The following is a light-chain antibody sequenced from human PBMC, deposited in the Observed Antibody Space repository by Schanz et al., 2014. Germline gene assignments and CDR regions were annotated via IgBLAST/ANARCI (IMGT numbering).Light chain of an antibody. CDR1: QSVSSTY. CDR2: GAS. J-gene: IGKJ2*01. V-gene: IGKV3D-20*02. Sequence: EIVLTQSPGTLSLSPGESATLSCRAGQSVSSTYLAWYQQKPGQAPRLLIYGASNRATGIPERFSGSGSGTDFTLTVSRLEPEDFAVYYCQQRSNWPPYTFGQGTKLEIK. CDR3: QQRSNWPPYT.